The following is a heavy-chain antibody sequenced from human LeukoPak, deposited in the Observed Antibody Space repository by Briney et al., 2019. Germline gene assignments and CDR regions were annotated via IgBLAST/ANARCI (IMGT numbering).Heavy chain of an antibody. CDR2: IIPIFGTA. J-gene: IGHJ4*02. CDR1: GYTFTSYG. Sequence: GASVKVSCKASGYTFTSYGISWVRQAPGQGLEWMGGIIPIFGTANYAQKFQGRVTITTDESTSTAYMELSSLRSEDTAVYYCAVPDYCSSTSCYWDYWGQGTLVTVSS. V-gene: IGHV1-69*05. D-gene: IGHD2-2*01. CDR3: AVPDYCSSTSCYWDY.